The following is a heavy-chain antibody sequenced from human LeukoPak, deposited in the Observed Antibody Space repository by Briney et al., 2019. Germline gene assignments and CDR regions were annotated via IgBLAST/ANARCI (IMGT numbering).Heavy chain of an antibody. D-gene: IGHD6-6*01. V-gene: IGHV3-11*01. CDR2: ISSSGSTI. CDR3: ARGTSSSSSYFDY. Sequence: PGGSLRLSCAASGFTFSDYYMSWIRQAPGKGLEWASYISSSGSTIYYADSVKGRFTISRDNAKNSLYLQMNSLRAEDTAVYYCARGTSSSSSYFDYWGQGTLVTVSS. J-gene: IGHJ4*02. CDR1: GFTFSDYY.